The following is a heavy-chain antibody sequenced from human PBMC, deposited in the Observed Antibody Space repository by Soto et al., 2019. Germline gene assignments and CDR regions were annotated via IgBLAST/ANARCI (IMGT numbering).Heavy chain of an antibody. J-gene: IGHJ4*02. CDR2: IDYSGST. Sequence: QVQLQESGPGLVKPSQTLSLTCTVSGGSISSGNYYWSWIRQHPGKGLEWIGSIDYSGSTYYSPSLKSRVIISVDTSKNQFSLKLSSVTAADTAVYYCARVRDDHYFDYWGQGTLVTVAS. CDR1: GGSISSGNYY. V-gene: IGHV4-31*03. CDR3: ARVRDDHYFDY.